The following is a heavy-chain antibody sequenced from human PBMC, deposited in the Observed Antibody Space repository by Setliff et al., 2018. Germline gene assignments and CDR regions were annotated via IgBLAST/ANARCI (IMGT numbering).Heavy chain of an antibody. CDR2: IYPGNADT. CDR1: GYRFTDYW. D-gene: IGHD2-21*01. Sequence: GESLKISCQGSGYRFTDYWIAWVRQTPGKGLEWMGTIYPGNADTRYSTSFQGQVTISTDTSNNTAFLQLNNLKASDTAVYYCARRGERFFNWFDPWGQGTLVTVSS. V-gene: IGHV5-51*01. CDR3: ARRGERFFNWFDP. J-gene: IGHJ5*02.